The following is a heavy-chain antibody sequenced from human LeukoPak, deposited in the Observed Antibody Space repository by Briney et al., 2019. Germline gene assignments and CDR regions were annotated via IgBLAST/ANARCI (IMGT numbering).Heavy chain of an antibody. V-gene: IGHV4-59*08. Sequence: PSETLSLTCTVSGGSINSYYWSWIRQPTGKGLEWIGYIYYSGSTNYNPSLKSRVTISVDTSKNQFSLKLSSVTAADTAVYYCARLSVGLIDYWGQGTLVTVSS. CDR1: GGSINSYY. CDR3: ARLSVGLIDY. CDR2: IYYSGST. D-gene: IGHD1-26*01. J-gene: IGHJ4*02.